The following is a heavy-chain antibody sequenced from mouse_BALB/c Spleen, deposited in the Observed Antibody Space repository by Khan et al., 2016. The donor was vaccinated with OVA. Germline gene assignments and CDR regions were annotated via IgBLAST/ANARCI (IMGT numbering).Heavy chain of an antibody. D-gene: IGHD1-2*01. V-gene: IGHV3-2*02. Sequence: EVELVESGPGLVKPCQSLSLTCTVTGYSITSGYGWNWIRQFPGNKLEWMGYISYSGSTNYNPSLKSRISITRDTSKNQFFLQLNSVTTEDTATYYCARTARIKYWGQGTTLTVSS. CDR3: ARTARIKY. CDR2: ISYSGST. J-gene: IGHJ2*01. CDR1: GYSITSGYG.